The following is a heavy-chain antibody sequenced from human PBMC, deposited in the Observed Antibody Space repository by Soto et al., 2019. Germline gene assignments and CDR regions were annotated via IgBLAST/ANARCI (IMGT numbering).Heavy chain of an antibody. CDR2: IRNKANSYTT. CDR3: ARLGATDS. D-gene: IGHD7-27*01. Sequence: PGGSLRLSCAASGFTFSDHYMDWVRQAPGKGLEWVGRIRNKANSYTTEYAASVKGRFTISRDDSKNSLFLQMNSLKSEDTAVYYCARLGATDSWGRGTLVTVSS. V-gene: IGHV3-72*01. CDR1: GFTFSDHY. J-gene: IGHJ4*02.